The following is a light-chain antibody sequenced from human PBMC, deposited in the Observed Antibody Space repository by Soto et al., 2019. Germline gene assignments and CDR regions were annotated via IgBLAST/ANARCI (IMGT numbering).Light chain of an antibody. Sequence: DIQMTQSPYSLSASVGDSVTITCRASQSINIYLSWYQQKPGKAPKLLINVASTLQGGVPSRFSGSGSGTDFTLAISSLQPEDSATYYCQQSFSTPQTFGGGTRVEIK. CDR2: VAS. CDR3: QQSFSTPQT. CDR1: QSINIY. V-gene: IGKV1-39*01. J-gene: IGKJ4*01.